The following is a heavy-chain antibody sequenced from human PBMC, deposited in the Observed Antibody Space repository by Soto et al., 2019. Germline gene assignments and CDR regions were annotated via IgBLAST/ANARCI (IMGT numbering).Heavy chain of an antibody. V-gene: IGHV3-23*01. CDR2: ISGSGGST. Sequence: PGGSLRLSCAASGFTFSSYAMSWVRQAPGKGLEWVSAISGSGGSTYYADSVKGRFTISRDNSKNTLYLQMNSLRAEDTAVYYCAKFLDYDILTGYYRVFDYWGQGTLVTVSS. CDR1: GFTFSSYA. CDR3: AKFLDYDILTGYYRVFDY. J-gene: IGHJ4*02. D-gene: IGHD3-9*01.